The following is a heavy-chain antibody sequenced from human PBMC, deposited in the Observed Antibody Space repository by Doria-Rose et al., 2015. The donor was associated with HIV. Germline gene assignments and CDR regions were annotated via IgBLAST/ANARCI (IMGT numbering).Heavy chain of an antibody. CDR1: GFTFRSYA. J-gene: IGHJ4*02. Sequence: GLLQPGGSLRLSCASSGFTFRSYAMNWVRQAPGKGLEWVSAISGSGDVTYYADSVKGRFTISRDNSKNTLYLHMNSLRPEDTAVYYCAKYGAHDGGSGSNYWGQGTLVTVSS. CDR3: AKYGAHDGGSGSNY. D-gene: IGHD2-15*01. CDR2: ISGSGDVT. V-gene: IGHV3-23*01.